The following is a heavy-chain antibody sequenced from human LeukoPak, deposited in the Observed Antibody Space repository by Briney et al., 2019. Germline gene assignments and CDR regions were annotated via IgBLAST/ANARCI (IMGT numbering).Heavy chain of an antibody. D-gene: IGHD6-13*01. CDR1: GGTFNSYA. J-gene: IGHJ4*02. V-gene: IGHV1-69*04. CDR2: IIPILGIA. CDR3: ASWAAAGTLPGY. Sequence: SVKVSCKASGGTFNSYAISWVRQAPGQGLEWMGRIIPILGIANYAQKFQGRVTITADKSTSTAYMELSSLRSEDTAVYYCASWAAAGTLPGYWGQGTLVTVSS.